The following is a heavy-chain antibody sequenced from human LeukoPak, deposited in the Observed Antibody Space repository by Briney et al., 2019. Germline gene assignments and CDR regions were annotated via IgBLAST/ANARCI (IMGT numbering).Heavy chain of an antibody. D-gene: IGHD3-22*01. CDR3: ALSNEAFDSAGYFDY. J-gene: IGHJ4*02. CDR2: IYPNNSDS. CDR1: GYPFTNYW. Sequence: GESLQISCKCPGYPFTNYWVGWARPMPGKGLEWMGTIYPNNSDSSYNPSFRGQVTSSVDRSITTAYLLLKSLKASDTAIDYGALSNEAFDSAGYFDYWGQGTLVTVSS. V-gene: IGHV5-51*01.